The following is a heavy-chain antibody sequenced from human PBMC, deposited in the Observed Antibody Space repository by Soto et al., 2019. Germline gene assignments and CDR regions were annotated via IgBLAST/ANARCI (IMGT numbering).Heavy chain of an antibody. J-gene: IGHJ6*02. D-gene: IGHD6-6*01. CDR3: ARERSSSSAVDYFYYGMDV. CDR2: ISYDGSNK. CDR1: GFTFSSYG. Sequence: GGSLRLSCAASGFTFSSYGMHWVRQAPGKGLEWVAVISYDGSNKYYADSVKGRFTISRDNSKNTLYLQMNSLRAEDTAVYYCARERSSSSAVDYFYYGMDVWGQGTTVTVSS. V-gene: IGHV3-30*03.